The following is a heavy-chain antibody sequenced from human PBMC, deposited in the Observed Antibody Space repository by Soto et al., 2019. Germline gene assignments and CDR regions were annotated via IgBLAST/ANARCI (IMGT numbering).Heavy chain of an antibody. CDR3: TTGRYTFGLDS. D-gene: IGHD3-16*01. CDR2: VKSIADAGTT. J-gene: IGHJ4*02. V-gene: IGHV3-15*01. Sequence: PGGSLRLSCAASGITFSDAWITWVRQVPGKGLEWVGRVKSIADAGTTTYAAPVKGRFSISRDDSNSTLFLQMNSLKIEDTAVYYCTTGRYTFGLDSWGQGILVTVSS. CDR1: GITFSDAW.